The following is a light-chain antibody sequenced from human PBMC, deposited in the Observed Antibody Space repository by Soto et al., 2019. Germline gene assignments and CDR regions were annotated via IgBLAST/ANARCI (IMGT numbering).Light chain of an antibody. Sequence: EVVLTQSSATLPSSPGVRATVSCGASQSVSSNLAWYQQTPGQAPRLLIYGASTRATGIPVRFSGSASGTEFTLTISSLQSEDFTVYYCQQYNKWPLTFGQGTKVDIK. CDR1: QSVSSN. CDR2: GAS. J-gene: IGKJ1*01. CDR3: QQYNKWPLT. V-gene: IGKV3-15*01.